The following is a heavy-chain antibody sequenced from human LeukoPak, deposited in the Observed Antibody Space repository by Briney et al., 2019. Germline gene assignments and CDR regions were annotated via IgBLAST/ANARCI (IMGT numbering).Heavy chain of an antibody. CDR1: GGSISSSDYY. V-gene: IGHV4-39*07. J-gene: IGHJ3*02. CDR2: IFYSGSA. D-gene: IGHD5-18*01. CDR3: ARGLTADRGAFDI. Sequence: SETLSLTCTVSGGSISSSDYYWGWVRQPPGKGLEWIGSIFYSGSAHCNPSLKSRVTISVDTSKNQFSLKLSSVTAADTAVYYCARGLTADRGAFDIWGQGTMVTVSS.